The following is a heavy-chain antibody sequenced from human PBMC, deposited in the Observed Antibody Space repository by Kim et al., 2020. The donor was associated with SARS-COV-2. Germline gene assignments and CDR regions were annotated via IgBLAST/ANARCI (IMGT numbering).Heavy chain of an antibody. D-gene: IGHD3-22*01. CDR1: GGSISSGGYY. CDR2: IYYSGST. CDR3: ARAPITLIVVVQAFDL. J-gene: IGHJ3*01. Sequence: SETLSLTCTVSGGSISSGGYYWSWIRQHPGKGLEWIGYIYYSGSTYYNPSLKSRVTIAVDTSKNQFSLKLSSVTAADTAVYYCARAPITLIVVVQAFDLWRQGTRVPVFS. V-gene: IGHV4-31*03.